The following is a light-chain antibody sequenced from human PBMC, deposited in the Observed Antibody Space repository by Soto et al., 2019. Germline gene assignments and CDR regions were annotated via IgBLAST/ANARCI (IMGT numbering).Light chain of an antibody. Sequence: EVVLTQSPATLSLSPGERVTLSCRASQSVSNYLAWYQQKPGQAPSLLISEASNRATGIAARFSGSGSGTDFPLTISSLEPEEFAVYYCQQRYDSWTFGQGTKEEIK. J-gene: IGKJ1*01. CDR3: QQRYDSWT. CDR1: QSVSNY. V-gene: IGKV3-11*01. CDR2: EAS.